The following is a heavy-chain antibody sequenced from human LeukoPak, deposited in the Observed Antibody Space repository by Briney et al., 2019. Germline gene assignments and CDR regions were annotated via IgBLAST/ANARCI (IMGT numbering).Heavy chain of an antibody. J-gene: IGHJ4*02. CDR1: GFTLSSYA. CDR2: IGGSGGST. CDR3: ARAADDYFFDY. D-gene: IGHD2-21*02. Sequence: GGSLRLSCAGSGFTLSSYAMSWVRQAPGKGLEWVSGIGGSGGSTYYADSVKGRFTISRDNSKNTLFLQMISLRAEDTAVYYCARAADDYFFDYWGQGTLVTVSS. V-gene: IGHV3-23*01.